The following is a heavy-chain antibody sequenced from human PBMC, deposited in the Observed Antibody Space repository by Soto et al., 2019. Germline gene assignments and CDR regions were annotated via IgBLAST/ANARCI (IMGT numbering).Heavy chain of an antibody. CDR2: IYYDGRDT. J-gene: IGHJ4*02. Sequence: QVQLVESGGGVVQPGRSLRLSCAASGFTFRRYGMHWVRQAPGKGLEWVAVIYYDGRDTYYTDSVKGRFTISRDNSQNKLYLQMNSLRAEDTAVYYCARAPYSGSWDGVYFDYWGQGTLVTVSS. CDR1: GFTFRRYG. V-gene: IGHV3-33*01. D-gene: IGHD5-12*01. CDR3: ARAPYSGSWDGVYFDY.